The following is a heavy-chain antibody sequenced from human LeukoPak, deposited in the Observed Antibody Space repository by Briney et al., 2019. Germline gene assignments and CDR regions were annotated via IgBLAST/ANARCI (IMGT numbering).Heavy chain of an antibody. Sequence: GGSLRLSCAVSGITLSNYGMSWVRQAPGKGLEWVAGISGSGGGTNYADSVKGRFTISRDNPKNTLYLQMNSLGAEDTAVYFCAKRGVVIRVILVGFHKEAYYFDSWGQGALVTVSS. J-gene: IGHJ4*02. CDR3: AKRGVVIRVILVGFHKEAYYFDS. CDR1: GITLSNYG. CDR2: ISGSGGGT. V-gene: IGHV3-23*01. D-gene: IGHD3-22*01.